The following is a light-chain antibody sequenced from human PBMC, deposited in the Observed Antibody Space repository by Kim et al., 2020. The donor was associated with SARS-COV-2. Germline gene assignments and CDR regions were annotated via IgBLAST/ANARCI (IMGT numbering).Light chain of an antibody. CDR3: PQYNSFPYT. V-gene: IGKV1-16*02. Sequence: APEGDGISSTSRASRSVSSLFAWCQQKAGKAPESLIYGASQLQSGVPSKFSGSGSGTDFTLTISSLQPEDFATYYCPQYNSFPYTFGQGTKLEI. J-gene: IGKJ2*01. CDR1: RSVSSL. CDR2: GAS.